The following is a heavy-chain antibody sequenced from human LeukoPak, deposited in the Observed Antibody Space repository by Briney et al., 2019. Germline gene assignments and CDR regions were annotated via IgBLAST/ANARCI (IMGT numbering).Heavy chain of an antibody. CDR3: ARHRFASAVILDY. CDR1: GGAVTSFY. J-gene: IGHJ4*02. Sequence: PSETLSLTCSVSGGAVTSFYWSWIRQSPGKGLEWIGYFYYSGSTKYNPSLKSRVTMSGDTSKNQLSLKLRSVTAADTAMYYCARHRFASAVILDYWGQGDPVTVFS. V-gene: IGHV4-59*08. D-gene: IGHD2-21*02. CDR2: FYYSGST.